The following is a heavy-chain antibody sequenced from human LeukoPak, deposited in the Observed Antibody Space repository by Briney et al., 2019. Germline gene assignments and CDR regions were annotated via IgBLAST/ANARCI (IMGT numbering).Heavy chain of an antibody. Sequence: GGSLRLSCAASGLTFSDYYMSWIRQAPGKGLEWVSYISSSSSYTNYADSVKGRFTISRDNAKNSLYLQMNSLRAEDTAVYYCARWRYDSSGHEFDYWGQGTLVTVSS. CDR1: GLTFSDYY. D-gene: IGHD3-22*01. V-gene: IGHV3-11*03. J-gene: IGHJ4*02. CDR2: ISSSSSYT. CDR3: ARWRYDSSGHEFDY.